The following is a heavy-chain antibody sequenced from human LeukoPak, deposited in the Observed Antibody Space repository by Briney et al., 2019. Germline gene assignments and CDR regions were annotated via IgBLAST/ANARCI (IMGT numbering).Heavy chain of an antibody. Sequence: PGGSLRLSCAASGFTFSTYNMNWVRQAPGKGLEWVSYISSSSSTIYYADSAKGRFTISRDNAKNSLYLQMNSLRAEDTAVYYCARVGIRGAYDYWGQGTLVTVSS. D-gene: IGHD3-10*01. CDR1: GFTFSTYN. J-gene: IGHJ4*02. CDR3: ARVGIRGAYDY. V-gene: IGHV3-48*01. CDR2: ISSSSSTI.